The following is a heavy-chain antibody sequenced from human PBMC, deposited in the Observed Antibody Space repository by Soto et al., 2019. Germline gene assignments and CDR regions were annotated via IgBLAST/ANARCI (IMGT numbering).Heavy chain of an antibody. V-gene: IGHV1-18*01. CDR3: ARDSRSSWDFDDWFDP. D-gene: IGHD6-13*01. CDR2: ISAYNGNT. J-gene: IGHJ5*02. Sequence: GASVKVSCKASGYTFTSYGISWVRQAPGQGLEWMGWISAYNGNTNYAQKLQGRVTMTTDTSTSTAYMELRSLRSDDTAVYYCARDSRSSWDFDDWFDPWGQGTLVTVSS. CDR1: GYTFTSYG.